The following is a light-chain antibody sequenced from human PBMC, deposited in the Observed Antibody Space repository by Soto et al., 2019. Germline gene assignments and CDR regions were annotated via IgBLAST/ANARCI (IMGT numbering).Light chain of an antibody. Sequence: QSALTQPASVSGSPGQSITISCTGTSNDVGHYDLVSWYQHHPGKAPQVIIYQGTKRPSGVSDRFSGSRSGYTASLTISGLQTEDEADYYCCSYAGTSTFVFGVGTKLTVL. J-gene: IGLJ1*01. CDR2: QGT. CDR3: CSYAGTSTFV. CDR1: SNDVGHYDL. V-gene: IGLV2-23*01.